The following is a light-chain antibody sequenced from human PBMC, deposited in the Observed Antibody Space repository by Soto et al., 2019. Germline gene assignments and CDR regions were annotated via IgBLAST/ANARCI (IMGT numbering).Light chain of an antibody. CDR1: SSDVGAYTY. V-gene: IGLV2-14*01. CDR2: EVS. Sequence: QSALTQPASGSGSPGQSITISCTGTSSDVGAYTYVSWYQQHPGKAPKLMIFEVSDRPSGVSNRFSGSKSGNTASLTISGLQAEDEADYYCSSYTTSNTLVFGGGTKLTVL. J-gene: IGLJ2*01. CDR3: SSYTTSNTLV.